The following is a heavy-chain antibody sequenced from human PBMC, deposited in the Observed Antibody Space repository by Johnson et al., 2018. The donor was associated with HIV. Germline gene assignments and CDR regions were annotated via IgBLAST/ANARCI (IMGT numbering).Heavy chain of an antibody. CDR1: GFTFSSYG. Sequence: QVQLVESGGGVVQPGGSLRLSCAASGFTFSSYGMHWVRQAPGKGLEWVAFIRYDGSNKYFADSVKGRFNIPRANSKHTMYLQINSLRAEDTAVYYCAKDGGARGSSWYEGVFDIWGQGTMVTVSS. CDR2: IRYDGSNK. J-gene: IGHJ3*02. D-gene: IGHD6-13*01. V-gene: IGHV3-30*02. CDR3: AKDGGARGSSWYEGVFDI.